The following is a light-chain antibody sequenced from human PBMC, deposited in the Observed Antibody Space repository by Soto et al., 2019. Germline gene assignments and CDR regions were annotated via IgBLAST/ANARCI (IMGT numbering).Light chain of an antibody. J-gene: IGLJ1*01. CDR1: SSDVDGYDF. CDR3: SSYTSSKTYV. V-gene: IGLV2-14*01. Sequence: QSVMAQPASVSGSPGQSITISCTGTSSDVDGYDFVSWYQQHPGKATKLMISDVSNRPSGGSNRFSGSKSGNTASLTISGLQAEDEADYYCSSYTSSKTYVFGTGTKVTVL. CDR2: DVS.